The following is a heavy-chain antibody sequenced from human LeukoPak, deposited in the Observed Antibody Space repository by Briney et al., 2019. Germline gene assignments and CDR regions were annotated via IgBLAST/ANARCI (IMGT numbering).Heavy chain of an antibody. CDR3: AKGQNYGDFPYYYYYYMDV. CDR2: IKQDESAK. J-gene: IGHJ6*03. V-gene: IGHV3-7*03. CDR1: GFIFNSYS. D-gene: IGHD4-17*01. Sequence: GGSLRLSCAASGFIFNSYSMNWVRQAPGKGLEWVANIKQDESAKYYVDSVRGRFTISRDNAKNSLYLQMNSLRAEDTALYYCAKGQNYGDFPYYYYYYMDVWGKGTTVTVSS.